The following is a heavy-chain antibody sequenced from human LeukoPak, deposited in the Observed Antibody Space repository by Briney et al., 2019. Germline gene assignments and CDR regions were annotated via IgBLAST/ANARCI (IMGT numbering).Heavy chain of an antibody. CDR3: ARVDDYGDYGAFDI. Sequence: GASVKVSCKASGYTFTSYGISWVRQAPGQGLEWMGWISAYNGNTNYAQKLQGRVTMTTDTSTSTAYMGLRSLRSDDTAVYYCARVDDYGDYGAFDIWGQGTMVTVSS. CDR2: ISAYNGNT. V-gene: IGHV1-18*01. D-gene: IGHD4-17*01. CDR1: GYTFTSYG. J-gene: IGHJ3*02.